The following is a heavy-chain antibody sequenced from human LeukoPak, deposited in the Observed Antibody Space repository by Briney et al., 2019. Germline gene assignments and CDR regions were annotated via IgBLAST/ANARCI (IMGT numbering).Heavy chain of an antibody. D-gene: IGHD1-20*01. Sequence: PSETLSLTCAVHGGSFSGYYWSWIRQPPGKGLEWIGEINHSGSTNYNPSLKSRVTISVDTSKNQFSLKLSSVTAADTAVYYCARVVTGTPPGRVDLWGRGTLVTVSS. CDR2: INHSGST. CDR1: GGSFSGYY. J-gene: IGHJ2*01. V-gene: IGHV4-34*01. CDR3: ARVVTGTPPGRVDL.